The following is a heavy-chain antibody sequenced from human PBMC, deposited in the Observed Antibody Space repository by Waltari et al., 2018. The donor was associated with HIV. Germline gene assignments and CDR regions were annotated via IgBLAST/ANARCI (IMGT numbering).Heavy chain of an antibody. Sequence: EVQLVESGGGLVQPGGSLRLSCAASGFTVSSNYMSWVRQVPGKGLEWVSVISSGGSTDYADSVKSRFTISRDNSKNTLYLQMNSLRAEDTAVYYCARESRQNYYDSSGQGPFFDYWGQGTLVTVSS. V-gene: IGHV3-66*02. CDR2: ISSGGST. CDR3: ARESRQNYYDSSGQGPFFDY. CDR1: GFTVSSNY. J-gene: IGHJ4*02. D-gene: IGHD3-22*01.